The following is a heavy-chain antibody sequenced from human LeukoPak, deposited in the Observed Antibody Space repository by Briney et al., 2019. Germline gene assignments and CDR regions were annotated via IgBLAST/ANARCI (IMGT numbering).Heavy chain of an antibody. Sequence: GASVKVSCKASGYTFTGYYMHWVRQAPGQGLEWMGWINPDSGGTNYAQKFQGRVTMTRDSSISIAFMELSSLRSDDTAVYYCARVTGYYYDNNGSDAFDIWGQGTMVTVSS. J-gene: IGHJ3*02. CDR3: ARVTGYYYDNNGSDAFDI. V-gene: IGHV1-2*02. CDR1: GYTFTGYY. CDR2: INPDSGGT. D-gene: IGHD3-22*01.